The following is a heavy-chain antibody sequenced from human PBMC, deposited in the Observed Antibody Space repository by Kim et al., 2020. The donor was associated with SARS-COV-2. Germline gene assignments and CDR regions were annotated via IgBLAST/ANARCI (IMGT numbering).Heavy chain of an antibody. CDR1: GFTFSSYA. D-gene: IGHD4-17*01. CDR2: ISYDGSNK. CDR3: ARDREATVILNKQYYYYYYGLDV. J-gene: IGHJ6*02. V-gene: IGHV3-30-3*01. Sequence: GGSLRLSCAASGFTFSSYAMHWVRQAPGKGLEWVAVISYDGSNKYYADSVKGRFTISRDNSKNTLYLQMNSLRAEDTAVYYCARDREATVILNKQYYYYYYGLDVWGQGTTVTVSS.